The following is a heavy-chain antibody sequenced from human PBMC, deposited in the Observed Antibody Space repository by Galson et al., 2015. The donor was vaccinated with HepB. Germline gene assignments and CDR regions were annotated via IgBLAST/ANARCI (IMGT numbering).Heavy chain of an antibody. V-gene: IGHV5-10-1*01. CDR3: ARFIAAAGGSYYYYGMDV. CDR1: GYSFTSYW. Sequence: QSGAEVKKPGESLRISCKGSGYSFTSYWISWVRQMPGKGLEWMGRIDPSDSYTNYSPSFQGHVTISADKSISTAYLQWSSLKASDTAMYYCARFIAAAGGSYYYYGMDVWGKGTTVTVSS. CDR2: IDPSDSYT. J-gene: IGHJ6*04. D-gene: IGHD6-13*01.